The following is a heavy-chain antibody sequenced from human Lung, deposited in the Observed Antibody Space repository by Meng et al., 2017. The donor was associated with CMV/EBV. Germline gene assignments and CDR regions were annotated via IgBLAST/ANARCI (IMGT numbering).Heavy chain of an antibody. J-gene: IGHJ4*02. CDR1: RSSSYT. Sequence: GESXKISCAASRSSSYTLNWVRQAPGKGLEWVSSISSSSSYVYYADSVKGRFTISRDNAKNSLYLQMNSLRAEDTAVYYCAREGYDYDSGSYYYYFDHWGQGSLVTVSS. V-gene: IGHV3-21*01. CDR3: AREGYDYDSGSYYYYFDH. D-gene: IGHD3-10*01. CDR2: ISSSSSYV.